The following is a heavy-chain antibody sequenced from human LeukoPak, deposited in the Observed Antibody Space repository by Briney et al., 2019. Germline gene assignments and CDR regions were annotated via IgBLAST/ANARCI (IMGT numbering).Heavy chain of an antibody. V-gene: IGHV1-2*02. CDR1: GYTFTGYY. J-gene: IGHJ3*02. CDR2: INPNSGGT. CDR3: ARGGVATIRAFDI. D-gene: IGHD5-12*01. Sequence: ASVKVSCKASGYTFTGYYTHWVRQAPGQGLEWMGWINPNSGGTNYAQKFQGRVTMTRDTSISTAYMELSRLRSDDTAVYYCARGGVATIRAFDIWGQGTMVTVSS.